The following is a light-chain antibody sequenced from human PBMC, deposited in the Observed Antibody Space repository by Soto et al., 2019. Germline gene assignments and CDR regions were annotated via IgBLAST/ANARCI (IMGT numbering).Light chain of an antibody. V-gene: IGKV3-20*01. J-gene: IGKJ3*01. CDR2: GAS. Sequence: EIVLTQSPGTLSLSPGERATLSCRASQSVSSSYLAWYQQKPGQAPRLLIYGASSRATGIPDRFSGSGSGTDFTLTISRLEPEDCAVYYCQQYGSSPPGFGFGPGTKVDI. CDR1: QSVSSSY. CDR3: QQYGSSPPGFG.